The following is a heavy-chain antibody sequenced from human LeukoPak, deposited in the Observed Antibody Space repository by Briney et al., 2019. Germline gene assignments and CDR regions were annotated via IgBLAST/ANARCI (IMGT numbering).Heavy chain of an antibody. J-gene: IGHJ4*02. V-gene: IGHV4-30-4*08. CDR1: GGSISSGDYY. CDR3: AREIDSGRYSGGFDY. Sequence: SQTLSLTCTVSGGSISSGDYYWSWIRQPPGKGLEWNGYIYYSGSTYYNPSLKSRVTISVDTSKNQFSLKLSSVTAVDTAVYYCAREIDSGRYSGGFDYWGQGTLVTVSS. CDR2: IYYSGST. D-gene: IGHD1-26*01.